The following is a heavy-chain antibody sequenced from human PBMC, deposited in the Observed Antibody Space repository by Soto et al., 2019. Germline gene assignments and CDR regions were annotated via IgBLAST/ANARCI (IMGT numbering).Heavy chain of an antibody. CDR1: GDSMRGYHFY. D-gene: IGHD6-25*01. J-gene: IGHJ4*02. Sequence: PSETLSLTCSVSGDSMRGYHFYWGWIRQAPGKGLEWIGSAYFSGGNTYYSPSLKSRVSISVDTSKNEFSLRLTSLTAADTAVYFCAYGSSSAWIDYWGRGTLVTLSS. V-gene: IGHV4-39*01. CDR2: AYFSGGNT. CDR3: AYGSSSAWIDY.